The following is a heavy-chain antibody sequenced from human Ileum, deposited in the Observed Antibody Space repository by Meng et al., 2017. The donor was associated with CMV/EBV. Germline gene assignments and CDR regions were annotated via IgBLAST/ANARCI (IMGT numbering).Heavy chain of an antibody. CDR2: IYPGGPT. V-gene: IGHV4-4*07. CDR3: ARGQTVRGFEY. Sequence: QVHMREQCRALGNTSETLSLTCTVSGGSISGYYWNWIRQPAGKGLEWIGRIYPGGPTDYNPSLKSRVTMSVDTSKNQFFLNLSSVTAADTAVYYCARGQTVRGFEYWGLGILVTVSS. J-gene: IGHJ4*02. CDR1: GGSISGYY. D-gene: IGHD3-10*01.